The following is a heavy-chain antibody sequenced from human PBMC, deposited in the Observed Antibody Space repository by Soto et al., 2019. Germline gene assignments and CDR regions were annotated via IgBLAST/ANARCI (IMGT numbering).Heavy chain of an antibody. D-gene: IGHD6-19*01. Sequence: GGSLRLSCAASGFTFSSYAMHWVRQAPGKGLEWVAVISYDGSNKYYADSVKGRFTISRDNSKNTLYLQMNSLRAEDTAVYYCAREEQWLVPDYWGQGTLVTVSS. CDR3: AREEQWLVPDY. CDR2: ISYDGSNK. J-gene: IGHJ4*02. V-gene: IGHV3-30-3*01. CDR1: GFTFSSYA.